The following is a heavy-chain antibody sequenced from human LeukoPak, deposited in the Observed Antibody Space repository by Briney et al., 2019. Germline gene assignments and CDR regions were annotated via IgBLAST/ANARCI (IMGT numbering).Heavy chain of an antibody. CDR1: GYTFTSYG. CDR3: AREALGYCSSTSCYVWLDP. CDR2: ISAYNGNT. Sequence: GASVKVSCKASGYTFTSYGISWVRQAPGQGLEWMGWISAYNGNTNYAQKLQGRVTMTTDTSTSTAYMELRSLRSDDTAVYYCAREALGYCSSTSCYVWLDPWGQGTLVTVSS. D-gene: IGHD2-2*01. V-gene: IGHV1-18*04. J-gene: IGHJ5*02.